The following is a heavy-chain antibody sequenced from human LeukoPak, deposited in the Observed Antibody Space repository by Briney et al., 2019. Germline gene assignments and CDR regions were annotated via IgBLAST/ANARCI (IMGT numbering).Heavy chain of an antibody. CDR2: IKQDGSEK. D-gene: IGHD3-10*01. J-gene: IGHJ6*03. CDR1: GFTFSSYW. CDR3: ARAASQAEGNYYYMDV. Sequence: PGGSLRLSCAASGFTFSSYWMSWVRQAPGKGLEWVANIKQDGSEKYYVDSVKGRFTISRDNAKNSLYLQMNSLRAEDTAVYYCARAASQAEGNYYYMDVWGKGTTVTVSS. V-gene: IGHV3-7*01.